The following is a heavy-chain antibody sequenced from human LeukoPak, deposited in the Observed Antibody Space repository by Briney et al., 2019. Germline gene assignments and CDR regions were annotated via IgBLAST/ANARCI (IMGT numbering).Heavy chain of an antibody. CDR1: GGSISSYY. J-gene: IGHJ6*03. CDR2: IYYSGST. CDR3: ARDTATVFYYYMDV. Sequence: PSETLSLTCTVSGGSISSYYWSWIRQPPGKGLEWIGYIYYSGSTNYNPSLKSRVTISVDTSKNQFSLKLSSVTAADTVVYYCARDTATVFYYYMDVWGKGTTVTVSS. V-gene: IGHV4-59*01. D-gene: IGHD4-17*01.